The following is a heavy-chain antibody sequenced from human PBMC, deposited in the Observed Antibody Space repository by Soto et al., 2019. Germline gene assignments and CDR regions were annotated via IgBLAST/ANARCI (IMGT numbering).Heavy chain of an antibody. CDR3: ARDGGLLWFGVRYYGMDV. J-gene: IGHJ6*02. CDR1: GGSISSYY. V-gene: IGHV4-59*01. Sequence: PSETLSLTCTVSGGSISSYYWSWIRQPPGKGLEKIGYIYYRGSTNYNPSIKSRVTISVDTSKNQFSLKLSSVTAADSALYYCARDGGLLWFGVRYYGMDVWGQGTTVT. D-gene: IGHD3-10*01. CDR2: IYYRGST.